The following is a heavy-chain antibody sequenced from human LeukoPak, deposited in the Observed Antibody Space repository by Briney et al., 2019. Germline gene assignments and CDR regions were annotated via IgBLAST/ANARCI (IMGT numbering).Heavy chain of an antibody. CDR3: AKDKMVEKWELGDGVDM. J-gene: IGHJ3*02. V-gene: IGHV3-33*06. CDR1: RFIFSSYG. D-gene: IGHD1-26*01. Sequence: GGSLRLSCIASRFIFSSYGMHWVRQAPGKGLEGVAIIWHDGSKTFYSDSVKGRFTVSKDNSKNTLYLQMNSMRGEDTAVYYCAKDKMVEKWELGDGVDMWGQGTMVTVSS. CDR2: IWHDGSKT.